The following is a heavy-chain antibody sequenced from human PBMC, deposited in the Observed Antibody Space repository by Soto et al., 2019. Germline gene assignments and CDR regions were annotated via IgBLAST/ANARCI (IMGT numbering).Heavy chain of an antibody. D-gene: IGHD5-12*01. Sequence: PSETLSLTCTVSGGSISSYYWSWIRQPPGKGLEWIGYINYSGSTTYNPSLRSRVTISVDTSKNQLSLKLSSVTAADTAVYYCARGNGYNIYWGQGTLVTVSS. J-gene: IGHJ4*02. V-gene: IGHV4-59*08. CDR2: INYSGST. CDR1: GGSISSYY. CDR3: ARGNGYNIY.